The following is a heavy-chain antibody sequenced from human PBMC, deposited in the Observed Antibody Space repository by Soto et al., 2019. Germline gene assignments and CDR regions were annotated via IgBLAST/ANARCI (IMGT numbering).Heavy chain of an antibody. CDR3: ARVHITSLQGAFDI. CDR2: INTSGST. J-gene: IGHJ3*02. V-gene: IGHV4-4*07. Sequence: QVQLQESGPGLVKPSETLSLTCSVSGGSINNDYWTWIRQSAGKGLEWIGRINTSGSTTYNPSLKRRVALSLDTSKNPFSLTLISVTAADTAVSYCARVHITSLQGAFDIWGQGTMVTVSS. CDR1: GGSINNDY. D-gene: IGHD5-12*01.